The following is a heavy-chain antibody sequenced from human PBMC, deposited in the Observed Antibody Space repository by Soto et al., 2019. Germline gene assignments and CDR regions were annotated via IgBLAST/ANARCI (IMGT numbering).Heavy chain of an antibody. D-gene: IGHD1-1*01. CDR3: ARFLIQNWNDSGDYYYMDV. V-gene: IGHV4-39*01. CDR2: IYYSGST. J-gene: IGHJ6*03. CDR1: GGSISSSSYY. Sequence: SETLSLTCTVSGGSISSSSYYWGWIRQPPGKGLEWIGSIYYSGSTYYNPSLKSRVTISVDTSKNQFSLKLSSVTAADTAVYYCARFLIQNWNDSGDYYYMDVWGKGTTVTVSS.